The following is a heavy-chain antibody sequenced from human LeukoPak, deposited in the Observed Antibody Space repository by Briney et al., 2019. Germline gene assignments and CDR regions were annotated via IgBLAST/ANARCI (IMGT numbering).Heavy chain of an antibody. J-gene: IGHJ5*02. CDR2: INTYNGDT. V-gene: IGHV1-18*01. Sequence: ASVKVSCKASGYPFTTYGINWVRQAPGQGLEWMGWINTYNGDTNYVQKFQGRVIMTTDTSTSTAYIELRSLRSDDTASYYCAREWWGYDVLTGDNWFDPWGQGTLVTVSS. CDR1: GYPFTTYG. D-gene: IGHD3-9*01. CDR3: AREWWGYDVLTGDNWFDP.